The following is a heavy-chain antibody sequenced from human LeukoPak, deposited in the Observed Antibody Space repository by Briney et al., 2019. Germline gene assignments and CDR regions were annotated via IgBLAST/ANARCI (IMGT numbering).Heavy chain of an antibody. J-gene: IGHJ3*02. Sequence: ASVKVSCKASGGTFSSYAISWVRQAPGQGLEWMGWISAYNGNTNYAQKLQGRVTMTTDTSTSTAYMELRSLRSDDTAVYYCARVPILGHGAFDIWGQGTMVTVSS. CDR1: GGTFSSYA. CDR2: ISAYNGNT. CDR3: ARVPILGHGAFDI. V-gene: IGHV1-18*01.